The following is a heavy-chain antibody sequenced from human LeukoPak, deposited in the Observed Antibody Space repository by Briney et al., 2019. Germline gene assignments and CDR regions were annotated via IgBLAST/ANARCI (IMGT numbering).Heavy chain of an antibody. V-gene: IGHV3-30*18. D-gene: IGHD3-22*01. Sequence: GRSLRLSCAASGFTFSSYGMHWVRQAPGKGLEWVAVISYDGSNKYYADSVKGRFTISRGNSKNTLYPQMNSLRAEDTAVYYCANYDSSGLSDYWGQGTLVTVSS. CDR3: ANYDSSGLSDY. J-gene: IGHJ4*02. CDR2: ISYDGSNK. CDR1: GFTFSSYG.